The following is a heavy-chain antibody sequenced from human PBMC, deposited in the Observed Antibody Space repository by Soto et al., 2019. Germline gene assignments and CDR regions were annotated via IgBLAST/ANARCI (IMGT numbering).Heavy chain of an antibody. Sequence: QVQLQESGPGLVKPSQTLSLTCTSSGGSITSGDYYWSLIRQPPGKGLEWIGYIYYSGHTSYNPSIKSRVTISIDTYKRQFSLKLSSVTAADTAVYYWARVTTAYRRCDLWGRGTLVTVSS. D-gene: IGHD4-17*01. CDR3: ARVTTAYRRCDL. V-gene: IGHV4-30-4*01. CDR2: IYYSGHT. CDR1: GGSITSGDYY. J-gene: IGHJ2*01.